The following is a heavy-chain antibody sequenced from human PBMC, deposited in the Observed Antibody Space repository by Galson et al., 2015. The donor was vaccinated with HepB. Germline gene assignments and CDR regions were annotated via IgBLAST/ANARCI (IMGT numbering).Heavy chain of an antibody. D-gene: IGHD2-21*02. CDR2: LNPSGGGGT. CDR3: ARAGDSAEFDP. J-gene: IGHJ5*02. Sequence: SVKVSCKASGYTFINYYIHWVRQAPGQGLEWMGILNPSGGGGTIYAQKFQGRVTMTRDTPTSTVYMEVSSLRSEDTAVYFCARAGDSAEFDPWGQGTLVTVSS. CDR1: GYTFINYY. V-gene: IGHV1-46*01.